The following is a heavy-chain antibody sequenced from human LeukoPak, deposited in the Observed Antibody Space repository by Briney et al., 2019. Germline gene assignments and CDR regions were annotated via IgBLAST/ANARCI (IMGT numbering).Heavy chain of an antibody. Sequence: SQTLSLTCAISGDSVSSNNAAWNWIRQSPSRGLEWLGRTYYRSKWYNEYAESVKGRIIINPDTSKNQFSLQLNSVIPEDTAVYYCVRESGDYVKFDYWGQGTLVTVSS. CDR3: VRESGDYVKFDY. V-gene: IGHV6-1*01. CDR1: GDSVSSNNAA. J-gene: IGHJ4*02. D-gene: IGHD4-17*01. CDR2: TYYRSKWYN.